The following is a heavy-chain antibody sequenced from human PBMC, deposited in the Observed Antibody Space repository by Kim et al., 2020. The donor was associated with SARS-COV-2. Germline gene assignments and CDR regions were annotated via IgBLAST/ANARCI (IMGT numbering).Heavy chain of an antibody. J-gene: IGHJ4*02. CDR3: ARGRYCSSTSCSAHFDY. Sequence: VKGQSTIARNNAKNSLYLQMNSLRAEDTAVYYCARGRYCSSTSCSAHFDYWGQGTLVTVSS. D-gene: IGHD2-2*01. V-gene: IGHV3-11*05.